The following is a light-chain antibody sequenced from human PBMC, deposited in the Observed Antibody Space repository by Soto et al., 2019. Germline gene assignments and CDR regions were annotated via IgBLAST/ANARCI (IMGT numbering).Light chain of an antibody. J-gene: IGKJ1*01. CDR1: QSVSSSY. Sequence: VLTQSPGTLSLSPGERTTLSCRASQSVSSSYLAWYQQKPGQAPRLPIYAASSRATGIPDRFSGSGSGTDFTLTISRLEPEDFAVYYCQQYGSSRWTFGQGTKVEIK. V-gene: IGKV3-20*01. CDR3: QQYGSSRWT. CDR2: AAS.